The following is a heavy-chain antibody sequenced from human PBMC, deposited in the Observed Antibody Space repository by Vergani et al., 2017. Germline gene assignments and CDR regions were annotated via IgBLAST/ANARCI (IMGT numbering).Heavy chain of an antibody. V-gene: IGHV3-7*03. CDR1: GFTFSSYW. J-gene: IGHJ4*02. CDR3: ARVSTLAAAAPWYFDY. D-gene: IGHD6-13*01. CDR2: IKQDGSEK. Sequence: EVQLLESGGGLVQPGGSLRLSCAASGFTFSSYWMSWVRQAPGKGLEWVANIKQDGSEKYYVDSVKGRFTISRDNAKNSLYLQMNSLRAEDTAVYYCARVSTLAAAAPWYFDYWGQGTLVTVSS.